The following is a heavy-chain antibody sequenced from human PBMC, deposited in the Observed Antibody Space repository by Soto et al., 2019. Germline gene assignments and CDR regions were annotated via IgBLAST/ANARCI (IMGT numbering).Heavy chain of an antibody. D-gene: IGHD3-10*01. V-gene: IGHV1-18*01. J-gene: IGHJ4*02. CDR2: LSTYNGNT. Sequence: QVQLVQSGAEVKKPGASVKVSCKASGYTFTSHGISWVRQAPGQGLEWMGWLSTYNGNTNYAQKLQGRVTMTTDTSTSTAYMERRRLRSDDTAVFYCAREMVRGVGSDYWGQGTLVTVSS. CDR1: GYTFTSHG. CDR3: AREMVRGVGSDY.